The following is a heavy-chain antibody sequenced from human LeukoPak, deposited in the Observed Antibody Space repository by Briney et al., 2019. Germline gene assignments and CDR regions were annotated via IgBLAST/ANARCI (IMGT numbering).Heavy chain of an antibody. CDR2: INPNSGGT. Sequence: ASVKVSCKATGYTFTGYYMHWVRQARGQGVEWMGWINPNSGGTNYAQKFQGRVTMTRDTSISTAYMELSRLRSDDTAVYYCAREVVVAATRIRYNWFDPWGQGTLVTVSS. CDR1: GYTFTGYY. V-gene: IGHV1-2*02. CDR3: AREVVVAATRIRYNWFDP. J-gene: IGHJ5*02. D-gene: IGHD2-15*01.